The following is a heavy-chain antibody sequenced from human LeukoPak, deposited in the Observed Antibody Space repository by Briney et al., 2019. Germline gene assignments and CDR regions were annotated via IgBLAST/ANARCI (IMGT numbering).Heavy chain of an antibody. CDR1: GFNLSSYW. V-gene: IGHV3-7*01. D-gene: IGHD3-10*01. Sequence: GGSLKLSCAASGFNLSSYWMTWVRKSAGKGLEWVANIKEDGSEKFHVDSVKGRFTVSRDNAKKSLYLEMNSLRAEDTAVYYCARGRQAGTGDYWGQGTLVIVSS. CDR2: IKEDGSEK. J-gene: IGHJ4*02. CDR3: ARGRQAGTGDY.